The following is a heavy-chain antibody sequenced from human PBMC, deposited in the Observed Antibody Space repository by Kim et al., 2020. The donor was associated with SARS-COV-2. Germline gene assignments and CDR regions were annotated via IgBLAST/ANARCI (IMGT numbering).Heavy chain of an antibody. Sequence: GGSLRLSCTGSGFTFSDYWMTWIRQAPGKGPEWVANVNQDESEKYYAASVKCRFIISRDNTKNSLYLEMNSLRVDDTHVYFCARDGRYCSGARCRDYGLDVWGQGTTVTVS. J-gene: IGHJ6*02. CDR1: GFTFSDYW. CDR3: ARDGRYCSGARCRDYGLDV. D-gene: IGHD2-15*01. CDR2: VNQDESEK. V-gene: IGHV3-7*01.